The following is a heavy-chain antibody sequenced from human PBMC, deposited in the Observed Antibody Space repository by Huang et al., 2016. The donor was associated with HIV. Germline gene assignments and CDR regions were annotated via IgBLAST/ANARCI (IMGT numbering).Heavy chain of an antibody. V-gene: IGHV3-53*01. Sequence: EVQLVESGGGLIQPGGSLRLSCAASGFTVSTNYMTWVRHAPGKGREWVSLSYSGGTTYYADSVKGRFTISRDDSENTLYLHMTSLRAGDTAVYYCAKEGDTGAALGYWGQGTLVTVS. CDR2: SYSGGTT. CDR3: AKEGDTGAALGY. CDR1: GFTVSTNY. D-gene: IGHD2-8*02. J-gene: IGHJ4*02.